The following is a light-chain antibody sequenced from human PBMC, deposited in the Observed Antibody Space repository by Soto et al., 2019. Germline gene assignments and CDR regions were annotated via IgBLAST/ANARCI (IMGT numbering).Light chain of an antibody. CDR2: WAS. CDR3: QQYYSTPFT. CDR1: QNVLYSSNNENY. Sequence: DIVMTQSPDSLAVSLGERATINCKSSQNVLYSSNNENYLAWYQQKPGQPPKLLIYWASTRESGVPDRFSGSGSGTDFTLTISSLQAEDVAVYYCQQYYSTPFTFGPGTKVDIK. J-gene: IGKJ3*01. V-gene: IGKV4-1*01.